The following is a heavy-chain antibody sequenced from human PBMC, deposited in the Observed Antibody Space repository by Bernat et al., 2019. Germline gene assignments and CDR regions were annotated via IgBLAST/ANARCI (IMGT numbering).Heavy chain of an antibody. CDR1: GGTFSSYA. D-gene: IGHD3-10*01. CDR2: IIPIFGTA. J-gene: IGHJ6*02. Sequence: QVQLVQSGAEVKKPGASVKVSCKTSGGTFSSYAISWVRQAPGQGLEWMGGIIPIFGTANYAQKFQGRVTITADESTSTAYMELSSLRSEDTAVYYCARGGHMVGYYYYGMDVWGQGTTVTVSS. V-gene: IGHV1-69*13. CDR3: ARGGHMVGYYYYGMDV.